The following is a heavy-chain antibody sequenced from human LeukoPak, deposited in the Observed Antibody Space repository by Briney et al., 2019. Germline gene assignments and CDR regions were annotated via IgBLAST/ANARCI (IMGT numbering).Heavy chain of an antibody. D-gene: IGHD6-19*01. Sequence: SETLSLTCTVSGGSLSSGSYYWRWIRQPPGRGLEWIGYIYYSGSTNYNPSLKSRVTISVDTSKNQFSLKLSSVTAADTAVYYCARVELGAVAGTGAFDIWGQGTMVTVSS. CDR1: GGSLSSGSYY. J-gene: IGHJ3*02. CDR3: ARVELGAVAGTGAFDI. CDR2: IYYSGST. V-gene: IGHV4-61*01.